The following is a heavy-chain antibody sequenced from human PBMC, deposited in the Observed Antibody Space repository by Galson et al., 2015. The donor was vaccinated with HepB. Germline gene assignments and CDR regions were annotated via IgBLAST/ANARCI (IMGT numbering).Heavy chain of an antibody. CDR2: ISYDGSNK. CDR1: GFTFSSYA. Sequence: SLRLSCAASGFTFSSYAMHWVRQAPGKGLEWVAVISYDGSNKYYADSVKGRFTISRDNSKNTLYLQMNSLRAEDTAVYYCARSLGRYYGSGSYYTSYYYYYGMDVWGQGTTVTVPS. CDR3: ARSLGRYYGSGSYYTSYYYYYGMDV. J-gene: IGHJ6*02. D-gene: IGHD3-10*01. V-gene: IGHV3-30*04.